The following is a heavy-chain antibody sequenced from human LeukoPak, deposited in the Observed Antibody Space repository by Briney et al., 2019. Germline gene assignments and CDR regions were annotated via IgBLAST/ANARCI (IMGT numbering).Heavy chain of an antibody. CDR1: GSSISDPDYF. J-gene: IGHJ4*02. V-gene: IGHV4-39*01. Sequence: SETLSLTCTVSGSSISDPDYFWGWVRQPSGKGPEWIGSNSGATYYHPSRKSRVTISEDRPKNEFSLKLNSVTAADTAVYYCARYIWGSYPTFEDYWGQGSLVTVSS. CDR2: NSGAT. CDR3: ARYIWGSYPTFEDY. D-gene: IGHD3-16*02.